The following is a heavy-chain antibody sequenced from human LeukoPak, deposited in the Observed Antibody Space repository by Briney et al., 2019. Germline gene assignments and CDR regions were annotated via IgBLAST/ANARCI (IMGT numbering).Heavy chain of an antibody. V-gene: IGHV1-46*01. Sequence: ASVKVSCKASGYTFTTYYMHWVRQAPGQGLGWMGIINPSGGSTSYAQKFQGRVTMTSDTSTSTVYMQLSSLRSEDTAVYYCARVPRSSTRGYYFDYWGQGTLVTVSS. CDR3: ARVPRSSTRGYYFDY. CDR2: INPSGGST. CDR1: GYTFTTYY. D-gene: IGHD2-2*01. J-gene: IGHJ4*02.